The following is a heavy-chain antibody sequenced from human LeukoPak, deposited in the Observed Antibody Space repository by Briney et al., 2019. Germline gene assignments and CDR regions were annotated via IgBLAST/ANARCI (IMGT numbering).Heavy chain of an antibody. CDR2: INPNSGGT. CDR1: GYTFTGYY. Sequence: GASVKVSCKASGYTFTGYYMHWVRQAPGQGLEWMGWINPNSGGTNYAQKFQGRVTMTRDTSTSTVYMELSSLRSEDTAVYYCASGPGIAVAGTPYYGMDVWGQGATVTVSS. D-gene: IGHD6-19*01. J-gene: IGHJ6*02. CDR3: ASGPGIAVAGTPYYGMDV. V-gene: IGHV1-2*02.